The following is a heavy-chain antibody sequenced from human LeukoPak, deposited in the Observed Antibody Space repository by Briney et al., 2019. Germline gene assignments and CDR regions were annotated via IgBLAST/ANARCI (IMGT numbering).Heavy chain of an antibody. J-gene: IGHJ5*02. CDR2: IKQGGSEK. D-gene: IGHD2-21*02. V-gene: IGHV3-7*01. CDR3: ARDPSVVTAPTWFDP. Sequence: PGGSLRLSCAASGFIFSSYWMSWVRQAPGKGLEWVANIKQGGSEKYYVDSVKGRFTISRDNAKNSLYLQMNSLRAEDTAVYYCARDPSVVTAPTWFDPWGQGTLVTVSS. CDR1: GFIFSSYW.